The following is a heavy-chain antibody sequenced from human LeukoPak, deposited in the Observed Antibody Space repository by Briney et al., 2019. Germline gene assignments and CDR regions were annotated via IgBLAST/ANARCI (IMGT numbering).Heavy chain of an antibody. CDR1: GYNFTTYW. J-gene: IGHJ4*02. Sequence: GESLKISCKGSGYNFTTYWISWVRQMPGKGLEWMGRINPSDSYTNYSPSFQGHVTVSADKSISTAYLQWSSLKASDTAIYYCATLPTYGSGIRWGQGTLVTVSS. CDR3: ATLPTYGSGIR. CDR2: INPSDSYT. V-gene: IGHV5-10-1*01. D-gene: IGHD3-10*01.